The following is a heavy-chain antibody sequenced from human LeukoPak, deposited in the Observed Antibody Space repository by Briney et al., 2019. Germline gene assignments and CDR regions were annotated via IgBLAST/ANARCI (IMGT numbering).Heavy chain of an antibody. CDR2: ISGSGGST. CDR1: GFTFSSYA. Sequence: PGGSLRLSYAASGFTFSSYAMSWVRQAPGKGLEWVSAISGSGGSTYYADSVKGRFTIFRDNSKNTLYLQMNSLRAEDTAVYYCAKAAAVLLWFGEPGGYYFDYWGQGTLVTVSS. CDR3: AKAAAVLLWFGEPGGYYFDY. D-gene: IGHD3-10*01. V-gene: IGHV3-23*01. J-gene: IGHJ4*02.